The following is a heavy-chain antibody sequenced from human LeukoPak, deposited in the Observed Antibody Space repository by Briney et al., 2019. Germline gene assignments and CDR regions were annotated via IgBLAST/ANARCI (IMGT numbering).Heavy chain of an antibody. CDR2: IYTTGST. V-gene: IGHV4-4*07. J-gene: IGHJ4*02. CDR1: GATIISYI. CDR3: ASISDADYFEY. Sequence: SETLSHTFTVSGATIISYIWSWIRQPAGKGLEWIGRIYTTGSTNYNPSLKSRLTMSVDTSKNQFSLKLSSVTAADTAVYYCASISDADYFEYWGPGTMVTVSS. D-gene: IGHD1-14*01.